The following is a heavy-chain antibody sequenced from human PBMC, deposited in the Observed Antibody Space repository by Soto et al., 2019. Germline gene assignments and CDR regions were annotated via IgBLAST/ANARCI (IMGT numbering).Heavy chain of an antibody. J-gene: IGHJ6*02. Sequence: SETLSLTCTVSGGSISSGGYYWSWTRQHPGKGLEWIGYIYYSGSTYYNPPLKSRVTISVDTSKNQFSLKLSSVTAADTAVYYCARGVAGTSYYYYYGMDVWGQGTTVTV. CDR1: GGSISSGGYY. D-gene: IGHD6-19*01. CDR2: IYYSGST. V-gene: IGHV4-31*03. CDR3: ARGVAGTSYYYYYGMDV.